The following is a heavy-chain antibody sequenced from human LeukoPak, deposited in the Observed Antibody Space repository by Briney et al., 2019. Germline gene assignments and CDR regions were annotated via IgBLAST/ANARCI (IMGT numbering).Heavy chain of an antibody. J-gene: IGHJ6*03. D-gene: IGHD2-2*01. CDR1: GFTVSSNY. Sequence: GGSLRLSCAASGFTVSSNYMSWVRQAPGKGLEWVSVIYSGGSTYYADSVKGRFTISRDNSKNTLYLQMNSLRAEDTAVYYCAREVVVPAAPIGIYYYYYMDVWGKGTTVTVSS. CDR2: IYSGGST. CDR3: AREVVVPAAPIGIYYYYYMDV. V-gene: IGHV3-53*01.